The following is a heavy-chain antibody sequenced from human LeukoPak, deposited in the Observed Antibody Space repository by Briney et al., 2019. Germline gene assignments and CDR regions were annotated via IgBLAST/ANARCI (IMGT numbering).Heavy chain of an antibody. CDR3: ARDPSMVRGVMGFDY. D-gene: IGHD3-10*01. J-gene: IGHJ4*02. CDR2: ISVYNGNT. V-gene: IGHV1-18*04. CDR1: GYTFTGYY. Sequence: ASVKVSCKASGYTFTGYYMHRVRQAPGQGLEWMGWISVYNGNTNYAQKLQGRVTMTTDTSTSTAYMDLRSLRSDDTAVYYCARDPSMVRGVMGFDYWGQGTLVTVSS.